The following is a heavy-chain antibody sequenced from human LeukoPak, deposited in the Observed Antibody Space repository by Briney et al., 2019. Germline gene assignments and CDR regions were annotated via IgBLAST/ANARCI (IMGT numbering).Heavy chain of an antibody. CDR2: ISGSGGST. J-gene: IGHJ4*02. CDR3: AKDSYERSCFDY. CDR1: GFTFSSYA. D-gene: IGHD3-10*01. V-gene: IGHV3-23*01. Sequence: GGSLRLSCAASGFTFSSYAMSWVRQAPGKGLEWVSAISGSGGSTYYADSVKGRFTISIDNSKNRLYLQMNSLRAEDTAVYYCAKDSYERSCFDYWGQGTLVTVSS.